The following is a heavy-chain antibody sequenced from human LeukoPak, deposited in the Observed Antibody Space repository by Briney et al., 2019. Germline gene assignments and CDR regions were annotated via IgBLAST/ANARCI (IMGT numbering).Heavy chain of an antibody. CDR1: GFTFSSYA. V-gene: IGHV3-23*01. J-gene: IGHJ4*01. CDR2: MSGSGGST. CDR3: AKEIYVWGSYRPITFDY. D-gene: IGHD3-16*02. Sequence: GGSLRLSCAASGFTFSSYAMSWVRQAPGKGLEWVSAMSGSGGSTYYADSVKGRFTISRDNSKNTLYLQINSLRAEDTAVYYCAKEIYVWGSYRPITFDYWGHGTLVTVSS.